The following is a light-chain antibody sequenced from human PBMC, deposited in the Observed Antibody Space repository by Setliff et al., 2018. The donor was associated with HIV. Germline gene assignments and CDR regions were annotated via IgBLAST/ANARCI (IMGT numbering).Light chain of an antibody. CDR1: SSDIGAYNY. J-gene: IGLJ1*01. Sequence: QSALTQPRSVSGSPGQSVTISCTGTSSDIGAYNYVSWHQQHPGKAPKLMIYDVSKRPSGVPDRFSASKSGNTASLTISGLQAEDESDYYCCSYSGTYTYGFGTGTKV. V-gene: IGLV2-11*01. CDR3: CSYSGTYTYG. CDR2: DVS.